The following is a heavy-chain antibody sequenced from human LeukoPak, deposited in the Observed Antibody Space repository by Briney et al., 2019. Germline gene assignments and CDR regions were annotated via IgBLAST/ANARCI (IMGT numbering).Heavy chain of an antibody. CDR3: ARLFYYDSRPVRSAFDI. CDR2: INHSGST. V-gene: IGHV4-39*07. J-gene: IGHJ3*02. CDR1: GGSISSSSYY. Sequence: PSETLSLTCTVSGGSISSSSYYWSWIRQPPGKGLEWIGEINHSGSTNYNPSLKSRVTISVDTSKNQFSLKLSSVTAADTAVYYCARLFYYDSRPVRSAFDIWGQGTMVTVSS. D-gene: IGHD3-22*01.